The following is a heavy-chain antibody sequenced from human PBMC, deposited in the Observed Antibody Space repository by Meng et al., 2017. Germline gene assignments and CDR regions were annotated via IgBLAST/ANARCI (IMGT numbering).Heavy chain of an antibody. CDR1: GSSPGTSGVG. Sequence: ASGPYIVTPTHALSPTVTISGSSPGTSGVGVGRIRQPLGKALEWHALMSWDDDYRYSPSLKSNLTITKHTSRYQLILTMSNMNPWDTATYHCALSHKETTVFLFDPWGQGTLVTVSS. CDR3: ALSHKETTVFLFDP. J-gene: IGHJ5*02. V-gene: IGHV2-5*02. D-gene: IGHD4-17*01. CDR2: MSWDDDY.